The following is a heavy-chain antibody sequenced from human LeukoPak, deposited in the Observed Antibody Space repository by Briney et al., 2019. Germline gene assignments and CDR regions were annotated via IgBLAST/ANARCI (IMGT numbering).Heavy chain of an antibody. Sequence: ASVKVSCKASGYTFTSYGISWVRQAPGQGLEWMGWISAYNGNTNYAQKLQGRVTMTTGTSTSTAYMELRSLRSDDTAVYYCASLYYDILTGYYGGDAFDIWGQGTMVTVSS. D-gene: IGHD3-9*01. CDR3: ASLYYDILTGYYGGDAFDI. V-gene: IGHV1-18*01. CDR1: GYTFTSYG. J-gene: IGHJ3*02. CDR2: ISAYNGNT.